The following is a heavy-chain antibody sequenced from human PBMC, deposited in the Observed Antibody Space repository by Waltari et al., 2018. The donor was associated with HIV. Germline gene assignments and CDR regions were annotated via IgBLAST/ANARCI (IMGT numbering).Heavy chain of an antibody. V-gene: IGHV3-33*01. D-gene: IGHD2-2*01. Sequence: QVQLVESGGGVVQPGKSLRLSCAASGFTFSSYAMHWVRQAPGKGLEWVAVRWHDANNQDYADSVQGRFTISRDNSKNTLYLQMNSLRAEDTALYYCARDSPAFSRGTEELDYWGQGTLVTVSS. CDR3: ARDSPAFSRGTEELDY. CDR2: RWHDANNQ. CDR1: GFTFSSYA. J-gene: IGHJ4*02.